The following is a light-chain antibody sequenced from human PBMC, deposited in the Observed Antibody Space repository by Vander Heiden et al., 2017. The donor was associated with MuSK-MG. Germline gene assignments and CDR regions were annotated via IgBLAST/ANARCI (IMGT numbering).Light chain of an antibody. CDR2: GKN. V-gene: IGLV3-19*01. Sequence: SSELTQDPAVSVALGQTVRITCQGDSLRSYYASWYQQKSGQAPVLVIYGKNSRPSGIPDRFSGSRSGNTASLTITGAQAEDEADYYCNSRDSSGNHLVFGGGTKLT. J-gene: IGLJ3*02. CDR3: NSRDSSGNHLV. CDR1: SLRSYY.